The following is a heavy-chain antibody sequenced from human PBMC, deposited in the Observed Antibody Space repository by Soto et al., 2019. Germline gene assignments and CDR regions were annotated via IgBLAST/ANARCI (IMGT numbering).Heavy chain of an antibody. V-gene: IGHV4-34*01. CDR3: ARGGLGQFCSGGSCYSDPIDY. Sequence: SETLSLTCAVYGGSFIGYYCSWIRQPPGKGLEWIGEINHSGSTNYNPSLKSRVTISVDTSKNQFSLKLSSVTAADTAVYYCARGGLGQFCSGGSCYSDPIDYWGQGTLVTVSS. CDR1: GGSFIGYY. CDR2: INHSGST. J-gene: IGHJ4*02. D-gene: IGHD2-15*01.